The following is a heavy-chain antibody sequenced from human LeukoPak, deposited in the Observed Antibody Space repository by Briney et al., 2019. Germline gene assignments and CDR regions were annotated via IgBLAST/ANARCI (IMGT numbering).Heavy chain of an antibody. V-gene: IGHV3-23*01. CDR3: AKEVERWLQLTLDY. CDR1: GFTSSNYA. Sequence: GGSLRLSCAASGFTSSNYAMSWVRQAPGKGLEWVSTISSSGGNTYYADSVRGLFTISRDNSKNTLYLQMNSLRAEDTAIYYCAKEVERWLQLTLDYWGQGTLVTVSS. CDR2: ISSSGGNT. D-gene: IGHD5-24*01. J-gene: IGHJ4*02.